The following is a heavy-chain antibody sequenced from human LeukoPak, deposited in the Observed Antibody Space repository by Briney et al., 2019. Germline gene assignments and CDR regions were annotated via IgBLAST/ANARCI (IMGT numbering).Heavy chain of an antibody. CDR1: GVTAGNNY. J-gene: IGHJ4*02. Sequence: GGSLGLSWAASGVTAGNNYMNWFRQAPGKGLEWVSLIYSGGSTHYADSVKGRFTISRDNSKNTLYLQMNSLRVDDTAVYYCARDPPAVAANTYGWGQGTLVTVSS. D-gene: IGHD6-6*01. CDR3: ARDPPAVAANTYG. CDR2: IYSGGST. V-gene: IGHV3-66*01.